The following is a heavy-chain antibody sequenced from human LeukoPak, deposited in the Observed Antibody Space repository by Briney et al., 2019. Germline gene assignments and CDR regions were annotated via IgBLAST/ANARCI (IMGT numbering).Heavy chain of an antibody. D-gene: IGHD2-21*01. CDR3: ARHILSMGHFDY. CDR2: IYHSGST. Sequence: PSETLSLTCAVSGYSISSGYYWGWIRQPPGKGLEWIGSIYHSGSTYYNPSLKSRVTISVDTSKNQFSLKLSSVTAADTVVYYCARHILSMGHFDYWGQGTLVTVSS. CDR1: GYSISSGYY. J-gene: IGHJ4*02. V-gene: IGHV4-38-2*01.